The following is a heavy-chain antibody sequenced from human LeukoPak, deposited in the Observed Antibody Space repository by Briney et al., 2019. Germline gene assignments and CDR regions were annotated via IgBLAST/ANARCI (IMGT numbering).Heavy chain of an antibody. J-gene: IGHJ5*02. CDR3: ASGYGSGWFDR. D-gene: IGHD6-13*01. CDR1: GGSINRGY. Sequence: SETLSLTCTVSGGSINRGYWSWVRQHPGKGLEWIGHIFYSGSTFYNPSLKSRVTIAVHTSRDQFSLQLTSVAAADTAVYYCASGYGSGWFDRWGQGTLVSVSS. CDR2: IFYSGST. V-gene: IGHV4-30-4*08.